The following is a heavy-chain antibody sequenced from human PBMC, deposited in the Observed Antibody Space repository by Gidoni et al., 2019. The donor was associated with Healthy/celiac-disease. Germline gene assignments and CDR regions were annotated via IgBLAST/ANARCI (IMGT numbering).Heavy chain of an antibody. Sequence: QVQLQQWGAGLLKPSETLSPTCAVYGGSFSGYYWSWIHQPPGKGLEWIGEINHSGSTNYNPSLKSRVTISVDTSKNQFSLKLSSVTAADTAVYYCARGLREGDFDPWGQGTLVTVSS. D-gene: IGHD3-16*01. CDR2: INHSGST. V-gene: IGHV4-34*01. CDR3: ARGLREGDFDP. J-gene: IGHJ5*02. CDR1: GGSFSGYY.